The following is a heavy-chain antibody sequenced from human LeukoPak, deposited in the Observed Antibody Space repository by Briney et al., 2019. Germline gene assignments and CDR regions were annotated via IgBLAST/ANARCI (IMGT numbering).Heavy chain of an antibody. J-gene: IGHJ4*02. CDR1: GYSITTDYY. CDR3: ARGGVVVAVYFDF. V-gene: IGHV4-38-2*01. Sequence: SGTLSLTCVVSGYSITTDYYWGWVRQPPGKGLEWIGSVYHTGSPYYNPSLKSRVTVSVDTSTNQVSLIMRSVTAADTAIYYCARGGVVVAVYFDFWGKGALVTVSS. D-gene: IGHD2-15*01. CDR2: VYHTGSP.